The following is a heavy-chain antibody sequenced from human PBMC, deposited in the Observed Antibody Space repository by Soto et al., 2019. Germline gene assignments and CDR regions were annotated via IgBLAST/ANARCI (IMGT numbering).Heavy chain of an antibody. Sequence: QVQLVESGGGVVQPGRSLRLSCAASGFTFSSYGMHWVRQAPGKGLEWVAVISYDGSNKYYADSVKGRFTISRDNSKNRLYLQMNSLRAEDTAVYYCAKDWSSSGYWDDAFDIWGQGTMVTVSS. V-gene: IGHV3-30*18. D-gene: IGHD3-22*01. J-gene: IGHJ3*02. CDR3: AKDWSSSGYWDDAFDI. CDR1: GFTFSSYG. CDR2: ISYDGSNK.